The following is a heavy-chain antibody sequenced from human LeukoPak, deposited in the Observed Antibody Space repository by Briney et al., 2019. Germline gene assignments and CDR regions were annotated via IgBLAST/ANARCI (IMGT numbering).Heavy chain of an antibody. J-gene: IGHJ6*02. CDR1: GGSISSYY. Sequence: RASETLSLTCTVSGGSISSYYWSWIRQPPGKGLEWIGYIYYSGSTNYNPSLKSRVTISVDTSKNQFSLKLSSVTAADTAVYYCARDYDFWSGYRVEYYGMDVWGQGTTVTVSS. CDR3: ARDYDFWSGYRVEYYGMDV. V-gene: IGHV4-59*01. CDR2: IYYSGST. D-gene: IGHD3-3*01.